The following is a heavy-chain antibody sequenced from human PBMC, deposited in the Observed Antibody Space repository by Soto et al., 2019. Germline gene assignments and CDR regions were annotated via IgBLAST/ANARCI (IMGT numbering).Heavy chain of an antibody. D-gene: IGHD3-16*01. CDR2: IIPIFGTA. Sequence: SVKVSCKASGGTFSSYAISWVRQAPGEGRERMGGIIPIFGTANYAQKSQGRVTITADEATSTAYMGLSSLRSEDTAVYYCAGNDFVWVSWRSNYWFDPWGQGSLVTVSS. CDR3: AGNDFVWVSWRSNYWFDP. J-gene: IGHJ5*02. CDR1: GGTFSSYA. V-gene: IGHV1-69*13.